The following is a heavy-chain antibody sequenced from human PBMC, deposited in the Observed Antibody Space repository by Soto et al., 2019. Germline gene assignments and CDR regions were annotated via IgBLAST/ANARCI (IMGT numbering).Heavy chain of an antibody. D-gene: IGHD3-9*01. CDR3: ARYQDASDILTGYPMVYYGMDV. V-gene: IGHV1-69*06. CDR2: IIPIFGTA. Sequence: SVKVSCKASGGTFSSYAISWVRQAPGQGLEWMGGIIPIFGTANYAQKFQGRVTITADKSTSTAYMELSSLRSEDTAVYYCARYQDASDILTGYPMVYYGMDVWGQGTTVTVSS. J-gene: IGHJ6*02. CDR1: GGTFSSYA.